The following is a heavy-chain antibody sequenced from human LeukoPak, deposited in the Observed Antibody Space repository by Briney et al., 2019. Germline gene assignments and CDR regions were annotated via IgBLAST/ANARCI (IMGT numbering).Heavy chain of an antibody. CDR1: GASVTTFY. CDR2: IYYSGVT. V-gene: IGHV4-59*02. D-gene: IGHD3-22*01. Sequence: SETLSLTCTVSGASVTTFYWSWFRQPPGKGLEWIGYIYYSGVTNYNPSLKSRVTMSVDPSKNQFSLKVTSVTDADTAIYYCARDQVVHEWFDPWGQGILVTVSS. CDR3: ARDQVVHEWFDP. J-gene: IGHJ5*02.